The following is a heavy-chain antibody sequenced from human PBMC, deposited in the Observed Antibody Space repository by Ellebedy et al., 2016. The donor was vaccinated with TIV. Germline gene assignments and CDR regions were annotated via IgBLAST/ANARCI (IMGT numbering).Heavy chain of an antibody. J-gene: IGHJ4*02. CDR2: ISAGGTGT. CDR3: ARRVAGKASFDY. CDR1: GFTFSSYA. V-gene: IGHV3-23*01. Sequence: GESLKISCAASGFTFSSYAMSWVRQAPGKGLEWVSAISAGGTGTYYADSVKGRFTISGDNAKNSLYLQMNSLRAEDTAVYYCARRVAGKASFDYWGQGTLVTVSS. D-gene: IGHD6-19*01.